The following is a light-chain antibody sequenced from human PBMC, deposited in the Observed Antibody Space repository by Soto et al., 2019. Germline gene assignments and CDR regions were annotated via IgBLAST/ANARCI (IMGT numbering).Light chain of an antibody. J-gene: IGLJ2*01. V-gene: IGLV2-8*01. CDR3: ASYTGSDTLV. CDR1: SSDVGGYNY. CDR2: EVS. Sequence: QSALTQPPSASGSPGQSVTISCTGTSSDVGGYNYVSWYQQHPGKAPKLMIYEVSKRPSGVPDRLSGSKSGNTASLTVSGLQVEDEGDYSCASYTGSDTLVFGGGTKLTVL.